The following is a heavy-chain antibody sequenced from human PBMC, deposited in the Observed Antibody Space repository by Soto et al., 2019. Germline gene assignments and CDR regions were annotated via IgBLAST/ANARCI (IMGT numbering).Heavy chain of an antibody. J-gene: IGHJ4*02. CDR3: ASAWNYDY. CDR2: ISDSGGRT. CDR1: GSTFNTYA. D-gene: IGHD1-7*01. Sequence: GGSLRFACAASGSTFNTYAMSWVRQAPGKGVEWVSAISDSGGRTYYADSVKGRFTISRDNSKNTLYLQMNSLRAEDTAVYYCASAWNYDYWGQGTLVTISS. V-gene: IGHV3-23*01.